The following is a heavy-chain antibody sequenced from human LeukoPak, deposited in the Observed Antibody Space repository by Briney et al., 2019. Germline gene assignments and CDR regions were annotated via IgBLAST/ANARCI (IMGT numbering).Heavy chain of an antibody. CDR1: GYTFTSYG. CDR2: INPNSGGT. Sequence: ASVKVSCKASGYTFTSYGINWVRQAPGQGLEWMGWINPNSGGTNYAQKFQGRVTMTRDTSISTAYMELSRLRSDDTAVYYCARPYYYDRGVSFGAFDIWGQGTMVTVSS. V-gene: IGHV1-2*02. J-gene: IGHJ3*02. CDR3: ARPYYYDRGVSFGAFDI. D-gene: IGHD3-22*01.